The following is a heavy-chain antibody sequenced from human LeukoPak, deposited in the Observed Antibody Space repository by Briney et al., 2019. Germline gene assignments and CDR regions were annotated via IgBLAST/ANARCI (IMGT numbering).Heavy chain of an antibody. CDR1: GFNFRDHW. CDR3: ARGGRWDSSGYYRPYYFDY. Sequence: GGSLRLSCAGSGFNFRDHWMSWLRQAPGKGPEWVAHIKQDGSEKYYVDSVKGRFTISRDNAKNSLYLQMNSLRAEDTAVYYCARGGRWDSSGYYRPYYFDYWGQGTLVTVSS. V-gene: IGHV3-7*01. D-gene: IGHD3-22*01. CDR2: IKQDGSEK. J-gene: IGHJ4*02.